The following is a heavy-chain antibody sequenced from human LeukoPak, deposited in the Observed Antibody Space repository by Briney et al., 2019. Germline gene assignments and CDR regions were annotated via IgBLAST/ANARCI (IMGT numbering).Heavy chain of an antibody. J-gene: IGHJ5*02. CDR1: GFTLSDYY. V-gene: IGHV3-11*01. D-gene: IGHD3-10*01. Sequence: GGSLRLSCAASGFTLSDYYMSWIRQAPGKGLEWVSYISSSGSTIYYADSVKGRFTISRDNAKNSLYLQMNRLRAEDTAVYYCAPGEESPLNWFDPWGQGTLVTVSS. CDR3: APGEESPLNWFDP. CDR2: ISSSGSTI.